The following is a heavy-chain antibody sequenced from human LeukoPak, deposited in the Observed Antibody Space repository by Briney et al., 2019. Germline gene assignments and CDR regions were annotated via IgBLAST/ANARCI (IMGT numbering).Heavy chain of an antibody. J-gene: IGHJ4*02. CDR2: IKEDGSEK. CDR1: GFTFSSYW. V-gene: IGHV3-7*05. CDR3: TRGAGAFSS. D-gene: IGHD4/OR15-4a*01. Sequence: GGSLRLSCAAPGFTFSSYWMSWVRQAPAKGLESVANIKEDGSEKYYVDSVKGRFTISRDNAKNSLYLQMKSLRAEDTAVYYCTRGAGAFSSWGQGTLVTVSS.